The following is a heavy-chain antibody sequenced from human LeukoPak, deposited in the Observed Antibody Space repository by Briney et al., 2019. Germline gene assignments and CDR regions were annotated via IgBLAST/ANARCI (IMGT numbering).Heavy chain of an antibody. Sequence: SETLSLTCSVSGGSIISDYWNWIRQPPGKGLEWIGYIYYSGSTNYNPSLKSRVSISVDTSKNQFSLKLRSVTAADTAVYYCATSSGWYERNTWGGWFDPWGQGTLVTVSS. D-gene: IGHD6-19*01. J-gene: IGHJ5*02. CDR3: ATSSGWYERNTWGGWFDP. CDR2: IYYSGST. CDR1: GGSIISDY. V-gene: IGHV4-59*01.